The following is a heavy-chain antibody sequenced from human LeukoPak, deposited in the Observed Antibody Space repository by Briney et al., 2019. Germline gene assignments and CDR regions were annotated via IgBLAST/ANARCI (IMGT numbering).Heavy chain of an antibody. V-gene: IGHV1-8*01. J-gene: IGHJ5*02. Sequence: ASVTVSCKASGYTFTSYDINWVRQAPGQGLEWMGWMNPNSGNTGYAQKFQGRVTMTRNTSISTAYMELSSLRSEDTAVYYCARDWGIAARQGGFDPWGQGTLVTVSS. CDR1: GYTFTSYD. D-gene: IGHD6-6*01. CDR2: MNPNSGNT. CDR3: ARDWGIAARQGGFDP.